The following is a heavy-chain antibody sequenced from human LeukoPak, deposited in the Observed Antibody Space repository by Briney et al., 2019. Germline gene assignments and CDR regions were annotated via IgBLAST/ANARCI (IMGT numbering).Heavy chain of an antibody. V-gene: IGHV1-69*05. CDR2: IIPIFGTA. CDR1: GGTFSSYA. D-gene: IGHD2/OR15-2a*01. J-gene: IGHJ3*02. CDR3: ARSPLSSSAFDT. Sequence: ASVKVSCKASGGTFSSYAISWVRQAPGQGLEWMGGIIPIFGTANYAQKFQGRVTITTDESTSTAYMELSSLRSEDTAVYYCARSPLSSSAFDTWGQGTMVTVSS.